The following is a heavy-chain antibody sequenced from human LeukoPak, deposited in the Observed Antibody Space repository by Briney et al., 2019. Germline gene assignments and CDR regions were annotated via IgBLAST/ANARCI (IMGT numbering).Heavy chain of an antibody. J-gene: IGHJ4*02. CDR2: IYYSGST. CDR3: ARGNWEVITPDY. CDR1: GGSISTYY. Sequence: SETLSLTCTASGGSISTYYWSWIRQPPGKGREWIGYIYYSGSTNYNPSLKSRVTISIDTSKNQFSLKLSSVTAVDTAVYYCARGNWEVITPDYWGQGTLVTVSS. D-gene: IGHD3-22*01. V-gene: IGHV4-59*01.